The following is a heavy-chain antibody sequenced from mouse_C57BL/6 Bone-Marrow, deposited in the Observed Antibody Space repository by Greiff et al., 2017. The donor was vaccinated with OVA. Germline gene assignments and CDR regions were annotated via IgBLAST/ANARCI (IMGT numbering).Heavy chain of an antibody. J-gene: IGHJ4*01. D-gene: IGHD2-3*01. CDR2: IDPSDSYT. Sequence: QVQLQQPGAELVMPGASVKLSCKASGYTFTSYWMHWVKQRPGQGLEWIGKIDPSDSYTNYNQKFKGKSTLTVDKSSSTPYMQLSSLTSEDSAVYYCARRLLREAMDYWGQGTSVTVSS. CDR1: GYTFTSYW. V-gene: IGHV1-69*01. CDR3: ARRLLREAMDY.